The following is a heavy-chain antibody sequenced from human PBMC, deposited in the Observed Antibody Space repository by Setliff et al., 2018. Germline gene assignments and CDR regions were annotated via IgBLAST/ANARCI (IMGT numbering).Heavy chain of an antibody. CDR1: GGSISSSY. CDR2: FYHSGSM. Sequence: SETLSLTCTVSGGSISSSYWSWIRQPPGKGLEWIGYFYHSGSMNYNPSLKGRVTMSVDTSNNQISLKLTSVSAADTAVYYCARAYYYGSGNSHKYYMDVWGKGTAVTVS. D-gene: IGHD3-10*01. CDR3: ARAYYYGSGNSHKYYMDV. J-gene: IGHJ6*03. V-gene: IGHV4-4*09.